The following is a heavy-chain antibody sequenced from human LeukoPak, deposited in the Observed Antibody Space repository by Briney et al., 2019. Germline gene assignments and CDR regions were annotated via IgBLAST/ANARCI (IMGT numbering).Heavy chain of an antibody. J-gene: IGHJ3*02. CDR1: GGSISSSSYH. D-gene: IGHD3-22*01. CDR3: ARDKDYFDSGGAFDI. V-gene: IGHV4-39*07. Sequence: SETLSLTCTVSGGSISSSSYHWGWIRQPPGKGLEWIGSVYYSGRNYYNPSLKSRVTMSVDTSKNQFSLKLSSVTAADTAVYYCARDKDYFDSGGAFDIRGQGTMVTVSS. CDR2: VYYSGRN.